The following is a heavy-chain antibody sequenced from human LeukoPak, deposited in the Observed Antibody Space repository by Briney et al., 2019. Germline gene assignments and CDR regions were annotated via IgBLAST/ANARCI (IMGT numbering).Heavy chain of an antibody. CDR1: SGSTSGYY. D-gene: IGHD3-10*01. J-gene: IGHJ3*02. CDR2: SYCSGST. CDR3: ARVRLGVGDAFDI. V-gene: IGHV4-59*01. Sequence: PSETLSLTCTVSSGSTSGYYWSWIRQPPGKGLEWIGYSYCSGSTSYSPSLKSRVTILIDTSKNQFSLKLTYVTPADTAVYYCARVRLGVGDAFDIWGQGTMVTVST.